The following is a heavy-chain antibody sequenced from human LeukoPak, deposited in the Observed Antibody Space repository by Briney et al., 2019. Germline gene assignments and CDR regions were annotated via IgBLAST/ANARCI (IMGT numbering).Heavy chain of an antibody. V-gene: IGHV3-23*01. CDR2: IGSGGGGI. J-gene: IGHJ5*02. CDR3: AKYLTTETTRSFDP. CDR1: GFTFSNYA. Sequence: GGSLRLSCAASGFTFSNYAMSWVRQTPEKRLEWVSVIGSGGGGISYVDSVKGRFTISRDNSKNTLYLQMSSLRAEDTAVYYCAKYLTTETTRSFDPWAWEPWSSSPQ. D-gene: IGHD4-17*01.